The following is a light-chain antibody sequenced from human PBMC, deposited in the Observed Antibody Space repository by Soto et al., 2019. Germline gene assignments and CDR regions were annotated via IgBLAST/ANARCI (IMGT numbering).Light chain of an antibody. V-gene: IGLV2-8*01. CDR2: DVT. CDR3: SSYAGNNNYV. Sequence: QSVLTQPPSASGSPGQSVTISCTGTSSDVGAYKFVSWYRQNPGKAPKLIIYDVTKRPTGVPDRFSGSKSSNTASLTVSGLQAEDEADYYCSSYAGNNNYVFGSGTKLTVL. J-gene: IGLJ1*01. CDR1: SSDVGAYKF.